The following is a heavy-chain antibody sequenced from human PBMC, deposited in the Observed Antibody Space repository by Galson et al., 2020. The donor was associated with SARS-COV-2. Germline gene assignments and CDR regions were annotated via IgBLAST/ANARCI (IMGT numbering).Heavy chain of an antibody. D-gene: IGHD3-22*01. J-gene: IGHJ4*02. CDR2: INHSGST. Sequence: SETLSLTCAVYGGSFSGYYWSWIRQPPGKGLEWIGEINHSGSTNYNPSLKSRVTISVDTSKNQFSLKLSSVTAADTAVYYCASWRYYDSSGYYYWGQGTLVTVSS. CDR1: GGSFSGYY. CDR3: ASWRYYDSSGYYY. V-gene: IGHV4-34*01.